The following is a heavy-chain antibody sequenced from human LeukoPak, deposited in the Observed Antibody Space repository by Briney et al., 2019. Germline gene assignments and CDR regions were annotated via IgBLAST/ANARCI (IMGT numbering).Heavy chain of an antibody. Sequence: PGGTLRLSCAASGFTFSSYGMNWVRQAPGKGLEWVGFIRSEAYGGTTQYAASVKGRFTISRDDSKSIAYLQMNSLKTEDTAVYYCTSQLQLLTFFDYWGQGTLVTVSS. J-gene: IGHJ4*02. CDR2: IRSEAYGGTT. V-gene: IGHV3-49*04. CDR3: TSQLQLLTFFDY. CDR1: GFTFSSYG. D-gene: IGHD6-13*01.